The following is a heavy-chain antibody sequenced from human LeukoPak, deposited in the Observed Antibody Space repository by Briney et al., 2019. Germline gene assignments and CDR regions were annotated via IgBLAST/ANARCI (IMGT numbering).Heavy chain of an antibody. CDR2: ISSSSSYI. Sequence: GGSLRLSCAASGFTFSSYSMNWVRQAPGKGLEWVSSISSSSSYIYYADSVKGRFTTSRDNAKNSLYLQMNSLRAEDTAVYYCARDLRDTAMILFDPWGQGTLVTVSS. CDR1: GFTFSSYS. J-gene: IGHJ5*02. CDR3: ARDLRDTAMILFDP. V-gene: IGHV3-21*01. D-gene: IGHD5-18*01.